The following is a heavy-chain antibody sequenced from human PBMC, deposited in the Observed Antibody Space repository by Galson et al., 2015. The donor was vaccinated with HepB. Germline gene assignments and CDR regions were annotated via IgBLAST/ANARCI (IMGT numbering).Heavy chain of an antibody. V-gene: IGHV4-31*03. CDR2: THYSGST. CDR1: GGSLGSGGYY. J-gene: IGHJ4*02. Sequence: TLSLTCTVSGGSLGSGGYYWRWIRQHPGKGLEWIGYTHYSGSTYYNPSLRGRLAISEGMSKNQSSLKLRSVTAADTAIYYCSRGSEDNYGSFDYWGQGTLVTVSS. CDR3: SRGSEDNYGSFDY. D-gene: IGHD3-10*01.